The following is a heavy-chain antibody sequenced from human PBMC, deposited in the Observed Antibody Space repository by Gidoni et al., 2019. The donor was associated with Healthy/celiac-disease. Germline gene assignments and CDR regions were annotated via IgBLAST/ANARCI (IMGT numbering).Heavy chain of an antibody. D-gene: IGHD3-22*01. V-gene: IGHV3-30*18. CDR1: GFTFSSYG. CDR2: ISYGCINK. Sequence: QVQLVESGGGVVKPGGSLRLSCAASGFTFSSYGMHWVRQAPGKRLVWLVVISYGCINKYYAVSVKCRFTIASDNSKKSLHLHRLSLRAEAMAVYYCAKGSYASSGYLDYWGQGTLVTVSS. CDR3: AKGSYASSGYLDY. J-gene: IGHJ4*02.